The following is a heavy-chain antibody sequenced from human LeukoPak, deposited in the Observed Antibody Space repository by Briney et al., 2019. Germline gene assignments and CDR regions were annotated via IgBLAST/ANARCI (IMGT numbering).Heavy chain of an antibody. J-gene: IGHJ1*01. CDR2: ISGSGGST. Sequence: GGSLRLSCAASGFTFSSYAMSWVRQAPGKGLEWVSAISGSGGSTYYADPVKGRFTISRDNSKNTLYLQMNSLRAEDTAVYYCATNPAAAGRVQHWGQGTLVTVSS. V-gene: IGHV3-23*01. CDR3: ATNPAAAGRVQH. CDR1: GFTFSSYA. D-gene: IGHD6-13*01.